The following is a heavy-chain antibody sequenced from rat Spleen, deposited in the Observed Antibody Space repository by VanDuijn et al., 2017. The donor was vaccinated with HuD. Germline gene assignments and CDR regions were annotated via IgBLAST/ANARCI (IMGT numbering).Heavy chain of an antibody. CDR1: GYSITSSY. CDR2: ISYSGST. D-gene: IGHD1-10*01. J-gene: IGHJ3*01. CDR3: ARQDNYVGFAY. V-gene: IGHV3-1*01. Sequence: EVQLQESGPGLVKPSQSLSLTCSVTGYSITSSYRWNWIRKFPGNKMEWIGHISYSGSTSYNPSLKSRIPITRDTSKNQFFLQLNSVTTEDTATYYCARQDNYVGFAYWGQGTLVTVSS.